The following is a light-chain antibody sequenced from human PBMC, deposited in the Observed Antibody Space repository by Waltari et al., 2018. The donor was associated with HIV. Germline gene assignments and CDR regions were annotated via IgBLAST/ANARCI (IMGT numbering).Light chain of an antibody. CDR3: NSRDTIGHWF. V-gene: IGLV3-19*01. Sequence: SSELAQDPAVSVALGQTVRITCQGDRVRTYYASWYQQKPGQATVLVFYDRNNRPSGIPDRFSGSTSGDTASLTITGAQAEDGADYYCNSRDTIGHWFFGGGTKVTVL. CDR2: DRN. CDR1: RVRTYY. J-gene: IGLJ3*02.